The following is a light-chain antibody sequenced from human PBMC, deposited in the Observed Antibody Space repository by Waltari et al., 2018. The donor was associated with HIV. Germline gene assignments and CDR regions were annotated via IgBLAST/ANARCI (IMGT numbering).Light chain of an antibody. CDR3: QSADSNASLWV. CDR2: KDT. Sequence: SYELTQPPPASVSPGQTARITCSGDALPQQYAYWYQQRPGQAPVLVIYKDTERPSGIPERFSGSSSGTTATLTIIGVQAQDEADYHCQSADSNASLWVFGGGTKLTVL. V-gene: IGLV3-25*03. CDR1: ALPQQY. J-gene: IGLJ3*02.